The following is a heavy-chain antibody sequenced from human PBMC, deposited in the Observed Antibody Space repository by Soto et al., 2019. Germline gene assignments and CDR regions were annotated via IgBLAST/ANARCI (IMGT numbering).Heavy chain of an antibody. J-gene: IGHJ6*02. V-gene: IGHV1-69*13. D-gene: IGHD6-13*01. CDR1: GGTFSSYA. CDR2: IIPIFGTA. Sequence: SVKVSCKASGGTFSSYAISWVRQAPGQGLEWMGGIIPIFGTANYAQKFQGRVTITADESTSTAYMELSSLRSEDTAVYYCARGTDSSSWSYYCYGMDVWGQGTTVTVSS. CDR3: ARGTDSSSWSYYCYGMDV.